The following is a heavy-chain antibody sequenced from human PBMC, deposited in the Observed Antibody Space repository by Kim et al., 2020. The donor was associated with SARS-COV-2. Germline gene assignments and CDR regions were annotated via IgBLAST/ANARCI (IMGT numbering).Heavy chain of an antibody. CDR2: ISYDGSNK. J-gene: IGHJ4*01. Sequence: GGSLRLSCAASGFTFSSYGMHWVRQAPGKGLEWVAVISYDGSNKYYADSVKGRFTISRDNSKNTLYLQMNSLRAEDTAVYYCAKDGDIYSYGPTGVFDY. CDR1: GFTFSSYG. CDR3: AKDGDIYSYGPTGVFDY. V-gene: IGHV3-30*18. D-gene: IGHD5-18*01.